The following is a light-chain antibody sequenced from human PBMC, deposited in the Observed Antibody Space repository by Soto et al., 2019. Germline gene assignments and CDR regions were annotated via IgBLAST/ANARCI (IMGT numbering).Light chain of an antibody. CDR3: SSYAGSNNLV. Sequence: QSALTQPPSASGSPGQSVTISCTGTSNDVGGFNYVSWYQQHPGKPPKLMIYEVTKRPSGVPDRFSGSRSDNTASLTVSGLQAEDEADYYCSSYAGSNNLVFGGGTKLTVL. V-gene: IGLV2-8*01. J-gene: IGLJ2*01. CDR1: SNDVGGFNY. CDR2: EVT.